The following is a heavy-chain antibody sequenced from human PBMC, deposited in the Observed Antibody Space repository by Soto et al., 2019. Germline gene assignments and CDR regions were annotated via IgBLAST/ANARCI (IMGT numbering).Heavy chain of an antibody. Sequence: QVQLVQSGAEMKKPGSSVKVSCQSSGGTFNTYAMNWVRQAPGQGPEWMGDISPMFGAANYAPKFQGRVTLTADESTGTSYMQLSSLTSEDTALYFCAREVQVHTPAFGYWGQGTLVTVSS. V-gene: IGHV1-69*19. CDR2: ISPMFGAA. CDR3: AREVQVHTPAFGY. D-gene: IGHD3-10*01. CDR1: GGTFNTYA. J-gene: IGHJ4*02.